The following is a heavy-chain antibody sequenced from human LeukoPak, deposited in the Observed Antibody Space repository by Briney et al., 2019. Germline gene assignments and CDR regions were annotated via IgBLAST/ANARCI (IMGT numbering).Heavy chain of an antibody. J-gene: IGHJ5*02. D-gene: IGHD6-13*01. CDR1: GYTFSSYG. CDR3: ARGVDSSNWYWFDP. Sequence: ASVKVSCRASGYTFSSYGISWVRQAPGQGLEWMGWISAYNGNTNYAQKLQGRVNMTTDTSTSTAYMELRSLRSEDTAVYYCARGVDSSNWYWFDPWGQGTLVTVSS. CDR2: ISAYNGNT. V-gene: IGHV1-18*01.